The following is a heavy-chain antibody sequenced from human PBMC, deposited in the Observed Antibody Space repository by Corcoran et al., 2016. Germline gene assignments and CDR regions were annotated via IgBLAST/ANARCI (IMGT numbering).Heavy chain of an antibody. V-gene: IGHV3-15*07. J-gene: IGHJ6*02. D-gene: IGHD3-3*01. CDR3: TTDRASLLEWLLSLSYYGMDV. CDR1: GFTFSTAW. Sequence: EVQLVESGGGLVKPGGSLRLSCAASGFTFSTAWMNWVRQAPGKGLEWVGRIKSKTDGGTTDYAAPVKGRFTISRDDSKNTLYLQMNSLKNEETAVYYYTTDRASLLEWLLSLSYYGMDVWGQGTTVTVSS. CDR2: IKSKTDGGTT.